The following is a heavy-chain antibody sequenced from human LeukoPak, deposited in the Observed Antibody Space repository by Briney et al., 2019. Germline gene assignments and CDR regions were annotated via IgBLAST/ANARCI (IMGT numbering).Heavy chain of an antibody. J-gene: IGHJ6*04. CDR2: ISSSGSAI. D-gene: IGHD3-10*02. Sequence: GGSLRLSCAASGFTFTSYEMNWVRQAPGKGMEWVSYISSSGSAIYYADSVKGRFTISRDNAKNSLYLQMNSLRAEDTAVYYCAELGITMIGGVWGKGTTVTISS. CDR1: GFTFTSYE. CDR3: AELGITMIGGV. V-gene: IGHV3-48*03.